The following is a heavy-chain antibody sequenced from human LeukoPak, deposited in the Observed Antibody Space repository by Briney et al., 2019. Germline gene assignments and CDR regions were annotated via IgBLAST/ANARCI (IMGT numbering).Heavy chain of an antibody. J-gene: IGHJ4*02. CDR3: AVRCGGDCYEDFDY. CDR1: GGSISSGGYY. CDR2: IYYSGST. V-gene: IGHV4-31*03. D-gene: IGHD2-21*02. Sequence: SETLSLTCTVSGGSISSGGYYWSWIRQHPGKGLEWIGYIYYSGSTYYNPSLKSRVTISVDTSKNQFTLKLSSVTAADTAVYYCAVRCGGDCYEDFDYWGQGTLVTVSS.